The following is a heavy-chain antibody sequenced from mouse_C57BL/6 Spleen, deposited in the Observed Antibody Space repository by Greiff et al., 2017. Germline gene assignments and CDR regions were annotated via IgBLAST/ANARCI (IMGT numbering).Heavy chain of an antibody. CDR1: GYTFTSYW. CDR3: AVPGTLYAMGC. J-gene: IGHJ4*01. V-gene: IGHV1-52*01. CDR2: IDPSDSET. D-gene: IGHD4-1*01. Sequence: VKLQQPGAELVRPGSSVKLSCKASGYTFTSYWMHWVKQRPIQGLEWIGNIDPSDSETQYNQKFKDKATLTVDKSSSTAYMQLSSLASEGSAVYYTAVPGTLYAMGCWGQGTSVTVSS.